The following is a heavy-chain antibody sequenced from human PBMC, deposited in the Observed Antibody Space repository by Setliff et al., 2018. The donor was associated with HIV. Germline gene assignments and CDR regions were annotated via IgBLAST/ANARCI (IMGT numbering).Heavy chain of an antibody. V-gene: IGHV3-7*01. CDR1: GFTFSKYW. CDR3: ARDSGTVGADDY. J-gene: IGHJ4*02. CDR2: VNPDGSEA. Sequence: GGSLRLPCAASGFTFSKYWMSWVRQAPGRGLEWVASVNPDGSEASSVGSMKGRFTVSRDNAKNSLSLQMNSLRVEDTAIYYCARDSGTVGADDYWGQGTLVTVSS. D-gene: IGHD1-26*01.